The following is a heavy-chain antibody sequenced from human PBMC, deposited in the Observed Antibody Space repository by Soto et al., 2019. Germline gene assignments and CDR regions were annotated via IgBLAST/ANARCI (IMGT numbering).Heavy chain of an antibody. J-gene: IGHJ3*02. CDR2: IWYDGSNK. Sequence: QVQLVESGGGVVQPGRSLRLSCAASGFTFSSYGMHWVRQAPGKGLEWVAVIWYDGSNKYYADSVKGRFTISRDNSKNTLYLQMNSLRAEDTAVYYCASLGYSSGWYGDAFYIWGQGTMVTVSS. V-gene: IGHV3-33*01. CDR3: ASLGYSSGWYGDAFYI. CDR1: GFTFSSYG. D-gene: IGHD6-19*01.